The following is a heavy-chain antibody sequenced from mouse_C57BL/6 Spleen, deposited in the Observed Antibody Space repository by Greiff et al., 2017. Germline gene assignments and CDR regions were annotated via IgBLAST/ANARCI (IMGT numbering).Heavy chain of an antibody. D-gene: IGHD1-1*01. J-gene: IGHJ1*03. Sequence: EVNLVESGGGLVQPKGSLKLSCAASGFTFNTYAMPWVRQAPGKGLEWVARIRSKSSNYATYYADSVKDRFTISRDDSHSMLYLQMNNLKTEDTAMYYCVRDCGRSPYWYFDVWGTGTTVTVSS. CDR1: GFTFNTYA. CDR3: VRDCGRSPYWYFDV. V-gene: IGHV10-3*01. CDR2: IRSKSSNYAT.